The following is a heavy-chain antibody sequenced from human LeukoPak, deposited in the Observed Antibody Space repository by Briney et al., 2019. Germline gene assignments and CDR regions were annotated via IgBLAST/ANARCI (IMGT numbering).Heavy chain of an antibody. V-gene: IGHV3-23*01. J-gene: IGHJ4*02. CDR1: GFTFNSYA. CDR2: ISDSGDNT. Sequence: GGSLRLSCAASGFTFNSYAMSWVRQAPGKGLEWVSAISDSGDNTYYADSVKGRFTISRDNSKNTLYLQMNSLRAEDTAVYKCAKDGFRGDRNAGSCYPFDYWGQGTLVTVSS. CDR3: AKDGFRGDRNAGSCYPFDY. D-gene: IGHD2-15*01.